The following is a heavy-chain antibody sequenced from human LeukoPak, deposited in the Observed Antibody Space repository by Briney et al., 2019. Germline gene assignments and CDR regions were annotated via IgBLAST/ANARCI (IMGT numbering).Heavy chain of an antibody. CDR1: GGTFSSYA. CDR2: IIPILGIA. J-gene: IGHJ5*02. CDR3: ARDCSGGSCYSGVSWFDP. D-gene: IGHD2-15*01. Sequence: GASMKVSCKASGGTFSSYAISWVRQAPGQGLEWMGRIIPILGIANYAQKFQGRVTITADKSTSTAYMELSSLRSEDTAVYYCARDCSGGSCYSGVSWFDPWGQGALVTVSS. V-gene: IGHV1-69*04.